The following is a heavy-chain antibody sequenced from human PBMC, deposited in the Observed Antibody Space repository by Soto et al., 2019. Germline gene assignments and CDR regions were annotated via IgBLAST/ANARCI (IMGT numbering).Heavy chain of an antibody. Sequence: TSETLSLTCTVSGGSIRSYYWTWIRQPPGKGLEWLGYIFYSGSTFYNPSLKSRVTISIHTSKSQFSLQLTSVTAADTAVYYCARDLVNDYVWGSYRRELWFDPWGQGTLVTVSS. CDR3: ARDLVNDYVWGSYRRELWFDP. CDR2: IFYSGST. V-gene: IGHV4-59*01. CDR1: GGSIRSYY. J-gene: IGHJ5*02. D-gene: IGHD3-16*02.